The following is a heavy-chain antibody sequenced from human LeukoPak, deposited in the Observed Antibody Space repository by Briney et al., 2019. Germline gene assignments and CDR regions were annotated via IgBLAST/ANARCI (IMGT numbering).Heavy chain of an antibody. V-gene: IGHV3-23*01. Sequence: GGSLRLSCAASGFTFSSYAMSWVRQAPGKGLEWGSAISGSGGSTYYADSVKGRFTISRDNSKNTLYLQMNSLRAEDTAVYYCAKDQSSYDFWSGYPNWFDPWGQGTLVTVSS. CDR3: AKDQSSYDFWSGYPNWFDP. CDR1: GFTFSSYA. D-gene: IGHD3-3*01. CDR2: ISGSGGST. J-gene: IGHJ5*02.